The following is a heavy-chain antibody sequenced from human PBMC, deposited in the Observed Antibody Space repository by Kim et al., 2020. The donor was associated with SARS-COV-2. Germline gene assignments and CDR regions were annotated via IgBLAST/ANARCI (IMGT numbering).Heavy chain of an antibody. V-gene: IGHV3-15*01. CDR2: IKSNTDGGTT. CDR3: TTVPNDYDYVWGSYVRGYYFDY. Sequence: GGSLRLSCAASGFTFINAWMSWVRQAPGKGLEWVGPIKSNTDGGTTDYAAPVKGRFTISRDDSKNTLYLQMNSLKAEDTAVYYCTTVPNDYDYVWGSYVRGYYFDYWGQGTLVTVSS. CDR1: GFTFINAW. J-gene: IGHJ4*02. D-gene: IGHD3-16*01.